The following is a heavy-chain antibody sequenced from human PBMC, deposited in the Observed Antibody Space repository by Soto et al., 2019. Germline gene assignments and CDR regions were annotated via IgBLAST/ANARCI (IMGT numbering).Heavy chain of an antibody. CDR3: ARVERGTVTTVVDAFDI. D-gene: IGHD1-1*01. V-gene: IGHV4-61*01. CDR2: MSHSGGT. J-gene: IGHJ3*02. Sequence: SETLSLICAVFGGFVSSGNYYWSWLRQPPGTGLEWIGEMSHSGGTHFNPSLKSRVTISVDTSKNQFSLKMSSVTAADTALYYCARVERGTVTTVVDAFDIWGPGTMVTVSS. CDR1: GGFVSSGNYY.